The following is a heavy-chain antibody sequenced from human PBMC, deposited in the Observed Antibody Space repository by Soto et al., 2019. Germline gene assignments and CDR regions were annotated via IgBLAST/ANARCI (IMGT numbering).Heavy chain of an antibody. V-gene: IGHV3-9*01. CDR1: GFTFDDYA. CDR3: AKESYSDSYSPFDY. J-gene: IGHJ4*02. CDR2: ISWNSDSI. D-gene: IGHD1-26*01. Sequence: EVQLVESGGGLVQPGRSLRLSCAASGFTFDDYAMHWVRQAPGKGLEWVSSISWNSDSIGYADSVKDRFTISRDNAKNSLYLQMNSLRAEDTALYYCAKESYSDSYSPFDYWGQGTLVTVSS.